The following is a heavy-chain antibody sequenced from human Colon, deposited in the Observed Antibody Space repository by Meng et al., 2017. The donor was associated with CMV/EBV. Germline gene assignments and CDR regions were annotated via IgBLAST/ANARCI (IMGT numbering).Heavy chain of an antibody. CDR2: IGTVGDT. CDR1: GFTFSYYA. J-gene: IGHJ4*02. V-gene: IGHV3-13*01. CDR3: ARARSPTHFDY. Sequence: GESLKISCAASGFTFSYYAFHWVRQPTGKGLEWVSSIGTVGDTYSIGSVKGRFIISREDAKNSVYLQMNGLRDGDTGLYYCARARSPTHFDYWGQGALVTVSS.